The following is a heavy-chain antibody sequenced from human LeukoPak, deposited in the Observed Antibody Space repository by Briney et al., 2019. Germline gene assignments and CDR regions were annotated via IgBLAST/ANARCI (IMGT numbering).Heavy chain of an antibody. V-gene: IGHV1-46*01. J-gene: IGHJ4*02. CDR1: GYTFTNYY. D-gene: IGHD6-19*01. Sequence: ASVKVSCKASGYTFTNYYMHWVRQAPGQGLEWMGIINPSGGSTTYAQKFQGRVTMTTDTSTGTVYMELSSLRSEDTAVYYCARAAGHDSGWYYFDYWGQGTLVTVSS. CDR3: ARAAGHDSGWYYFDY. CDR2: INPSGGST.